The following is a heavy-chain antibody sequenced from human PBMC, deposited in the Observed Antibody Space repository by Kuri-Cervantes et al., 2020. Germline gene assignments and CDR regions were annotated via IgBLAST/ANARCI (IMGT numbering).Heavy chain of an antibody. CDR2: INHSGST. V-gene: IGHV4-34*01. CDR3: ARVAVTSGTLLVV. Sequence: SETLSLTCAVYGGSFSGYYWSWIRQPPGKGLEWIGEINHSGSTNYNPSLKSRVTTSVDTSKNQFSLKLSSVTAADTAVYYCARVAVTSGTLLVVWGKGTTVTVSS. CDR1: GGSFSGYY. D-gene: IGHD4-17*01. J-gene: IGHJ6*04.